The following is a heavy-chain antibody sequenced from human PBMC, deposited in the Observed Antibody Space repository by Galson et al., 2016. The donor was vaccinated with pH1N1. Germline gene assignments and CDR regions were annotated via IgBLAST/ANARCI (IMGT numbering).Heavy chain of an antibody. V-gene: IGHV1-69*13. Sequence: SVKVSCKASGGTFNSNGISWLRQAPGQGLEWMGRLIPILGSTNYAQKFQGKITITADESASTVYMEVSSLRSEDTAVYYCARSVIVVAPCDYWGQGTLVTVSS. D-gene: IGHD3-22*01. J-gene: IGHJ4*02. CDR3: ARSVIVVAPCDY. CDR2: LIPILGST. CDR1: GGTFNSNG.